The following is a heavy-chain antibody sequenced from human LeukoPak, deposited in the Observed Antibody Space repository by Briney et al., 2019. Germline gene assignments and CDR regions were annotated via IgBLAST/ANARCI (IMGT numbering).Heavy chain of an antibody. CDR1: GFTVSSTY. V-gene: IGHV3-66*01. CDR2: IYSGGYT. J-gene: IGHJ4*02. Sequence: GGSLRLSCAASGFTVSSTYLTWVRQAPGKGLEWLSVIYSGGYTYYADSVKGRFFISRDISENVVYLQMNSLSVEDTAVYFCARGRPAHYFDSWGPGTLVTVS. D-gene: IGHD6-6*01. CDR3: ARGRPAHYFDS.